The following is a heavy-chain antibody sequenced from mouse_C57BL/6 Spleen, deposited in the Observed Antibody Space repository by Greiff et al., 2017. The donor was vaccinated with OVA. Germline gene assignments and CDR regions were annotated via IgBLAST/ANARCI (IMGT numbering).Heavy chain of an antibody. CDR1: GFNFKNTY. CDR2: IDPANGNT. V-gene: IGHV14-3*01. CDR3: ARSKAMDY. Sequence: EVQLQQSVAELVRPGASVKLSCTASGFNFKNTYMHWVKQRPEQGLEWIGRIDPANGNTKYAPKFPGKATITADTSSNTAYLQLSSLTYEDTAIYYCARSKAMDYWGQGTSVTVSA. D-gene: IGHD2-5*01. J-gene: IGHJ4*01.